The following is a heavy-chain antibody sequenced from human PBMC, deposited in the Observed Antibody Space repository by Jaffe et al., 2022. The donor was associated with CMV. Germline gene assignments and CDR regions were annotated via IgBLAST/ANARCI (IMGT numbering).Heavy chain of an antibody. CDR3: TKNGWGGYDRLNHIDY. D-gene: IGHD5-12*01. Sequence: EVQLLESGGGLVQPGGSLRLSCAASGFTFSSYAMSWVRQAPGKGLEWVSAISGSGGSTYYADSVKGRFTISRDNSKNTLYLQMNSLRAEDTAVYYCTKNGWGGYDRLNHIDYWGQGTLVTVSS. J-gene: IGHJ4*02. V-gene: IGHV3-23*01. CDR1: GFTFSSYA. CDR2: ISGSGGST.